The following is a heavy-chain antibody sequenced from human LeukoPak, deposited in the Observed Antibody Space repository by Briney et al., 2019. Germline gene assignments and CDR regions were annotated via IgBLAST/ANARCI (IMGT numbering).Heavy chain of an antibody. J-gene: IGHJ4*02. CDR1: GFPFSSYW. Sequence: GGSLRLSCAASGFPFSSYWMSWVRQAPGKGLEWVANIKQDGSDKYYVDSVKGRFTISSDNAKNSLYLQLNSLRADDTAVYYCARLTGTTGFDYWGQGTLVTVSS. D-gene: IGHD1-1*01. V-gene: IGHV3-7*01. CDR3: ARLTGTTGFDY. CDR2: IKQDGSDK.